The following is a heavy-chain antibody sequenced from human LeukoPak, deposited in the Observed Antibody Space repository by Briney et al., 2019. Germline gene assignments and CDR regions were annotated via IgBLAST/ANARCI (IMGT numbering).Heavy chain of an antibody. CDR1: GFTFSRYW. CDR2: IKQDGSEK. J-gene: IGHJ4*02. CDR3: ARDKIEGPTKLDY. V-gene: IGHV3-7*01. D-gene: IGHD1-1*01. Sequence: PGGSLRLSCAASGFTFSRYWMSWVRQAPGKGLERVAHIKQDGSEKYYVDSVRGRFIISRDNANNSLYLQMNSLRDEDTAVYYCARDKIEGPTKLDYWGQGILVTVSS.